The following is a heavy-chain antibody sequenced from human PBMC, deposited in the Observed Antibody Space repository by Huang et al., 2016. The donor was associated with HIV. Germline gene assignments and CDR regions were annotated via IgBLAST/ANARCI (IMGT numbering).Heavy chain of an antibody. V-gene: IGHV1-18*01. D-gene: IGHD2-8*01. J-gene: IGHJ3*02. Sequence: QVQLMQSGVEVKKPGASVQVSCRASGYTFTNYGVSWVRQAPGQGLEWMGRISEYNGNTYYEQKFQGRVIMTTDTATSTAYMELKSLTSDDTAVYYCARDGRMVIDPFDIWGQGTRVTVSS. CDR2: ISEYNGNT. CDR1: GYTFTNYG. CDR3: ARDGRMVIDPFDI.